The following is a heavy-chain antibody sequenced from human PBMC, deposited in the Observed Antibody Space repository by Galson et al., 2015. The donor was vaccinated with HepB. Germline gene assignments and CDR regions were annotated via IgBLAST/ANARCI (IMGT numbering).Heavy chain of an antibody. CDR3: ATRRITMILHDY. J-gene: IGHJ4*02. Sequence: TFSSYALSWVRQAPGHGFEWMGGIIPVFGRTDYAQKFQGRFTISRDNSRNTLYLQLNNLRADDTAVYYCATRRITMILHDYWGRGTLVTVSS. CDR2: IIPVFGRT. CDR1: TFSSYA. V-gene: IGHV1-69*05. D-gene: IGHD3-22*01.